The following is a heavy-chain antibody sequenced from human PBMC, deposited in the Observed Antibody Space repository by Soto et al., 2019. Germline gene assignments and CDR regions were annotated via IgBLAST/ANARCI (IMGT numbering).Heavy chain of an antibody. V-gene: IGHV5-51*01. CDR3: ASSSAPHNWFDP. CDR1: GYSFTSYW. D-gene: IGHD6-25*01. CDR2: IYPGDSDT. J-gene: IGHJ5*02. Sequence: PGASLKISCKGSGYSFTSYWIGWVRQMPGKGLEWMGIIYPGDSDTRYSPSFQGQVTIPADKSISTSYLQWSSLKASDPAIYDCASSSAPHNWFDPWVQGTRVTAPQ.